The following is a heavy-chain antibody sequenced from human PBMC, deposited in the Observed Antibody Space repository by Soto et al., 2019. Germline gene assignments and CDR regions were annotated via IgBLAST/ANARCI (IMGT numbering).Heavy chain of an antibody. Sequence: QVQMVASGGGVVQPGKSLRLSCAASGFTFSDYGMHWVRQAPARGPEWVALVRDAGSKTYYADSVRGRFTISRDNSKNMFYLQMNSLRVEDTAIYYCATSTATDAFDIWGQGTMVTVSS. V-gene: IGHV3-33*01. CDR2: VRDAGSKT. J-gene: IGHJ3*02. CDR3: ATSTATDAFDI. CDR1: GFTFSDYG.